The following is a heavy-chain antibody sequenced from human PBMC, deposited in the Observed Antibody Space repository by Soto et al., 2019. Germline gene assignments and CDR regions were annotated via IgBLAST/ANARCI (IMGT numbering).Heavy chain of an antibody. Sequence: GGSLRLSCAASGFTFSSYSMNWVRQAPGKGLEWVSSISSSSSYIYYADSVKGRFTISRDNAKNSLYLQMNSLRAEDTAVYYCARENSEYCTNGVCPTGNWFDPWGQGTLVTVSS. CDR2: ISSSSSYI. V-gene: IGHV3-21*01. J-gene: IGHJ5*02. CDR3: ARENSEYCTNGVCPTGNWFDP. CDR1: GFTFSSYS. D-gene: IGHD2-8*01.